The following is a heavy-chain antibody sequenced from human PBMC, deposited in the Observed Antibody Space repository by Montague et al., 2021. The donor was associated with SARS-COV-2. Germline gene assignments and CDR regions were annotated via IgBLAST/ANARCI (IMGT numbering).Heavy chain of an antibody. V-gene: IGHV3-23*01. Sequence: XLRLSCAASGFTFSNSSMNWVRQAPGKGLEWVSGSSGSDGGTHYADSVKGRFTISRDSSKNVLYLQMNSLRAEDTALYYCAKDSYYYGLGYGMDVWGQGTTVTLSS. CDR1: GFTFSNSS. CDR3: AKDSYYYGLGYGMDV. D-gene: IGHD3-10*01. CDR2: SSGSDGGT. J-gene: IGHJ6*02.